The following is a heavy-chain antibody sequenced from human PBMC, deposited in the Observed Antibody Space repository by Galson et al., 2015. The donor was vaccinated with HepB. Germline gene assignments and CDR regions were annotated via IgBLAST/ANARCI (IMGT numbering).Heavy chain of an antibody. D-gene: IGHD4-23*01. Sequence: SLRLSGAASTFIFSTYSMNWVRQAPGRGLEWISYISSSGSTIYYADSVKGRFTISRDDAKKSLYLQMNSLRADDTAVYYCVFLRGNDLKPLDQWGQGTLVTVSS. V-gene: IGHV3-48*04. CDR3: VFLRGNDLKPLDQ. CDR1: TFIFSTYS. J-gene: IGHJ4*02. CDR2: ISSSGSTI.